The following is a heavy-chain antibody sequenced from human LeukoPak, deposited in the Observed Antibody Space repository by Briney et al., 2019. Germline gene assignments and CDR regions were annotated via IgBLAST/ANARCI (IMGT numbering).Heavy chain of an antibody. Sequence: GGSLRLSCAASGFTFSSYSMNWVRQAPGKGLEWVSSISSSSSYIYYADSVKGRFTISRDNAKNSLYLLMNSLRAEDTAVYYCARSGYDGGTFDYWGQGTLVTVSS. J-gene: IGHJ4*02. CDR1: GFTFSSYS. CDR2: ISSSSSYI. CDR3: ARSGYDGGTFDY. V-gene: IGHV3-21*01. D-gene: IGHD5-12*01.